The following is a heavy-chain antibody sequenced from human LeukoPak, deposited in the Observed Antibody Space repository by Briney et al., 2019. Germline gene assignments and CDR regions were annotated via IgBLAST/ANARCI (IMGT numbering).Heavy chain of an antibody. Sequence: GVPLRLSCAASGFTFSIYRMNGVPLAPGEGLVCFSSISSSSSYIYYADSVKGRFTISRDNAKNSLYLQMNSLRAEDTAVYYCARDQDKIAAAGTGSGYWGQGTLVTVSS. D-gene: IGHD6-13*01. J-gene: IGHJ4*02. CDR3: ARDQDKIAAAGTGSGY. V-gene: IGHV3-21*01. CDR2: ISSSSSYI. CDR1: GFTFSIYR.